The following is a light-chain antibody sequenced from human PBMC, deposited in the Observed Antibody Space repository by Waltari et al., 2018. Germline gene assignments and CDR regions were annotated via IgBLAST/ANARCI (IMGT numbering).Light chain of an antibody. CDR1: QGISTW. CDR3: QQTDSFPHT. CDR2: SAT. Sequence: DIQMTQSPSSVAASVGVRVTITCRASQGISTWLALFQQRPGKAPNLLFHSATRLQSGGPSRFSGSASGTDFTLTITSLQPEDCGTYYCQQTDSFPHTFGGGTKVEIK. J-gene: IGKJ4*01. V-gene: IGKV1-12*01.